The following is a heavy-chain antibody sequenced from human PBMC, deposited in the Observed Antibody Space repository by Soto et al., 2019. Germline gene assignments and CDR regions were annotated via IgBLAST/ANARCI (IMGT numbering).Heavy chain of an antibody. D-gene: IGHD6-13*01. J-gene: IGHJ6*02. CDR3: AKDDGYGGMDV. V-gene: IGHV3-30*18. CDR1: GFTFSSYG. CDR2: ISYDGSNK. Sequence: GGSLRLSCAASGFTFSSYGMHWVRQAPGKGLEWVAVISYDGSNKYYADSVKGRFTISRDNSKNTLYLQMNSLRAEDTAVYYCAKDDGYGGMDVWGQGTTVTVS.